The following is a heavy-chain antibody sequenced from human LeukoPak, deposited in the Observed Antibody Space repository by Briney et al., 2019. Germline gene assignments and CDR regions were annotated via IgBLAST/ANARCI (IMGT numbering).Heavy chain of an antibody. CDR1: GFTFNSYA. CDR2: ISGGGGST. V-gene: IGHV3-23*01. CDR3: ARDGCNSGGFGELCGYYYGLDV. Sequence: GGSLRLSCAASGFTFNSYAMSWVRQAPGKGLEWVSTISGGGGSTYYADSVKGRFTISRDNSKNTLYLQMNSLRAEDTAVYYCARDGCNSGGFGELCGYYYGLDVWGQGTTVTVSS. J-gene: IGHJ6*02. D-gene: IGHD3-10*01.